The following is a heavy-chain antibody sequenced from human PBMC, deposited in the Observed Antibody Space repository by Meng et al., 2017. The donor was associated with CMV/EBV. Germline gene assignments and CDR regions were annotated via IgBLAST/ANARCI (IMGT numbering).Heavy chain of an antibody. CDR3: ARDSEQLVSFDY. CDR1: GDSVSSNSAA. V-gene: IGHV6-1*01. CDR2: TYYRSKWYN. D-gene: IGHD6-6*01. J-gene: IGHJ4*02. Sequence: SQTLSLTCAISGDSVSSNSAAWNWIRQSPSRGLEWLGRTYYRSKWYNDYAVSVKTQITINPDTSKNQFYLQLNSVTPEDTSVYYCARDSEQLVSFDYWGQGTLVTVSS.